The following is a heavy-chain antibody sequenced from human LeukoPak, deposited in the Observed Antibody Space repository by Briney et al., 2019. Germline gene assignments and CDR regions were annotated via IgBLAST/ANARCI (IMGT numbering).Heavy chain of an antibody. Sequence: GGSLRLSCAASGFTFSSYAMSWVRQAPGKGLEWVSAISGSGGSTYYADSVKGRFTISRDNSKNTLYLQMNSLRAEDTPVYYCAKMRRSGWDLDSWGQGTLVTVSS. CDR1: GFTFSSYA. V-gene: IGHV3-23*01. CDR2: ISGSGGST. J-gene: IGHJ5*01. D-gene: IGHD6-19*01. CDR3: AKMRRSGWDLDS.